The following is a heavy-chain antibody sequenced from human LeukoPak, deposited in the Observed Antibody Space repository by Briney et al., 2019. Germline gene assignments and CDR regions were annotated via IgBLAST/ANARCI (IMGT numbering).Heavy chain of an antibody. CDR3: ASLAGSSSSTSLDY. Sequence: SVKVSCQASGGTFSSYAIRWVRQAPGQGLEWMGRIIPILGIANYAQKFQGRVTITADKSTSTAYMELSSLRSEDTAVYYCASLAGSSSSTSLDYWGQGTLVTVSS. V-gene: IGHV1-69*04. D-gene: IGHD6-13*01. CDR2: IIPILGIA. CDR1: GGTFSSYA. J-gene: IGHJ4*02.